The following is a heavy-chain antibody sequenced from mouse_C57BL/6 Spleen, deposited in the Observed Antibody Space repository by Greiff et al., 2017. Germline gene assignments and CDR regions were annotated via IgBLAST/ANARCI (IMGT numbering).Heavy chain of an antibody. CDR2: IYPRSGNT. CDR3: ARRVNWDFDY. Sequence: QVQLQPSGAELARPGASVKLSCKASGYTFTSYGISWVKQRTGQGLEWIGEIYPRSGNTYYNEKFKGKATLTADKSSSTAYMELRSLTSEDSAVYFCARRVNWDFDYWGQGTTLTVSS. J-gene: IGHJ2*01. D-gene: IGHD4-1*01. CDR1: GYTFTSYG. V-gene: IGHV1-81*01.